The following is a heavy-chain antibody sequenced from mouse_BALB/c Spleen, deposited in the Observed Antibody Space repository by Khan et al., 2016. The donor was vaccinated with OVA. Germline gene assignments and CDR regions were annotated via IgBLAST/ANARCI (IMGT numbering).Heavy chain of an antibody. CDR3: ARPSYDPRDFEV. CDR2: IAPANGNT. D-gene: IGHD2-3*01. Sequence: VQLQQSGAELVKPGASVKLSCTASGFNIKDTYLHWVKQRPEQGLEWIGRIAPANGNTQYDPKFQGKAPITSDTSSNTSYLQLNSLTSEDTAVDYCARPSYDPRDFEVWGAGTTVTVSS. CDR1: GFNIKDTY. V-gene: IGHV14-3*02. J-gene: IGHJ1*01.